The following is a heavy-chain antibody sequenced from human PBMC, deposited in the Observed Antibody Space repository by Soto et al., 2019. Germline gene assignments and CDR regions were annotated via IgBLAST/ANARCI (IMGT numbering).Heavy chain of an antibody. Sequence: QVHLVESGGGVVQPGTSLRVSCVGSGFTFRSYVMHWVRQAPGKGLEWVALTSYDGSDKYYDDSVRGRFTTSRDNSRNTVDLQLHSLRLDATALYYCARWGTTGGLDVWGQGTLVSVSS. D-gene: IGHD3-16*01. J-gene: IGHJ1*01. CDR1: GFTFRSYV. CDR3: ARWGTTGGLDV. V-gene: IGHV3-30*19. CDR2: TSYDGSDK.